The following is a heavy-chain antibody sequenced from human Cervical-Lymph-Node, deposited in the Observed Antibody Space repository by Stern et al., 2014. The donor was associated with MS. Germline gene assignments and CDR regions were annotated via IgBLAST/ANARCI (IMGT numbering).Heavy chain of an antibody. CDR3: ARDSSGFPYHFDC. Sequence: VQLVQSGAEVKMTGSSVKVSCQSSGGTFSRNAINWARQAPGQGLQGMGGSIPILGPAKYAQKFQGRVTFTADDSTSTAYMELASLTSEDTAVYYCARDSSGFPYHFDCWGQGTLVTVSS. V-gene: IGHV1-69*01. D-gene: IGHD3-22*01. CDR1: GGTFSRNA. CDR2: SIPILGPA. J-gene: IGHJ4*02.